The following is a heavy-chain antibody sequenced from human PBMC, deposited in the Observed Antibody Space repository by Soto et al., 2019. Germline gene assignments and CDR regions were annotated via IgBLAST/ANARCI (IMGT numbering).Heavy chain of an antibody. J-gene: IGHJ4*02. CDR3: ARGGIAARHLDY. Sequence: SVKVSCKASGGTFSSYAISWVRQAPGQGLEWLGGIIPIFGTANYAQKFQGRVTITADESTSTAYMELSSLRSEDTAVYYCARGGIAARHLDYWGQGTLVTVSS. CDR2: IIPIFGTA. CDR1: GGTFSSYA. D-gene: IGHD6-6*01. V-gene: IGHV1-69*13.